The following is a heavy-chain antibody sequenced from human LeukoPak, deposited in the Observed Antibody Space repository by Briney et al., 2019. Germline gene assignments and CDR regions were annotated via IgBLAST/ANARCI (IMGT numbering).Heavy chain of an antibody. J-gene: IGHJ4*02. Sequence: GASVKVSCKASGYTFTSYYMHWVRQAPGQGLEWMGIINPSGGSTSYAQKFQGRVTMTRDTSTSTVYMELSSLRSEDTAVYYCARGPAMDEEYYYDSSGYYYAFGFDYWGQGTLVTVSS. CDR3: ARGPAMDEEYYYDSSGYYYAFGFDY. CDR1: GYTFTSYY. V-gene: IGHV1-46*01. CDR2: INPSGGST. D-gene: IGHD3-22*01.